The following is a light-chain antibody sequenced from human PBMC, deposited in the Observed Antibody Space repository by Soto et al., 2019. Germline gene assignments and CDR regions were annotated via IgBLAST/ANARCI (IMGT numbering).Light chain of an antibody. J-gene: IGLJ2*01. CDR1: SGHSNYA. V-gene: IGLV4-69*01. CDR3: QTWGYGIVV. Sequence: QLVLTQSPSASASLGASVKLTCTLSSGHSNYAIAWHQQQSEKGPRYLMKLNSDGSHSKGDGIPDRFSGSSSGAERYLTISSLQSEDEADSYCQTWGYGIVVFGGGTKLTVL. CDR2: LNSDGSH.